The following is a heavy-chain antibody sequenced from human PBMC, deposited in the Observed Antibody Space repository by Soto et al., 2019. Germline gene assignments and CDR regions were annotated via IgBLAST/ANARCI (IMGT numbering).Heavy chain of an antibody. CDR1: GFRFSDYS. Sequence: EVHLVESGGRLVQPGGSLRLSCAASGFRFSDYSMNWVRQAPGRGLEWVSYISSSSCTIHYADSVEGRFAISRDNAKNSLYLQMTSLRVEDTAVYYCARDYNDLWSGHLDYWGQGALVTVSS. J-gene: IGHJ4*02. V-gene: IGHV3-48*01. D-gene: IGHD3-3*01. CDR2: ISSSSCTI. CDR3: ARDYNDLWSGHLDY.